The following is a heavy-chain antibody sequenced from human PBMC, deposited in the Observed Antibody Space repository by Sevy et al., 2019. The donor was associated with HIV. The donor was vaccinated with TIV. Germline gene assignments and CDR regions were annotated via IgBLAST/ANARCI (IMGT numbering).Heavy chain of an antibody. D-gene: IGHD3-9*01. Sequence: GGSLRLSCAASGFTSSSYAMSWVRQPPGRGLEWVSTFGDSGISTYYADSVRGGCTISRDNSKNILYLQLNGLKAEDTAVYYCARDRATSATGTLFDYWGQGTLVTVSS. V-gene: IGHV3-23*01. CDR2: FGDSGIST. CDR3: ARDRATSATGTLFDY. J-gene: IGHJ4*02. CDR1: GFTSSSYA.